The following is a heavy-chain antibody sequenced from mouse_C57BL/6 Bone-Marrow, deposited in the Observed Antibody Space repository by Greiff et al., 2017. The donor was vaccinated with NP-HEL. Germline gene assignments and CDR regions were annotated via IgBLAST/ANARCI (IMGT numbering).Heavy chain of an antibody. CDR3: ACITTVAYWYFDV. J-gene: IGHJ1*03. CDR1: GFNIKNTY. D-gene: IGHD1-1*01. CDR2: IDPANGNT. Sequence: VHVKQSVAELVRPGASVKLSCTASGFNIKNTYMHWVKQRPEQGLEWIGRIDPANGNTKYAPKFQGKATITADTSSNTAYLQLSSLTSEDTAIYYCACITTVAYWYFDVWGTGTTVTVSS. V-gene: IGHV14-3*01.